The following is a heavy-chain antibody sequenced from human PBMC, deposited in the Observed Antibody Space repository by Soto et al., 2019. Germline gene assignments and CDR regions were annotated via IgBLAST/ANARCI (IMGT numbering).Heavy chain of an antibody. V-gene: IGHV1-8*01. CDR3: ARYDYSNFRLWFYMDV. CDR2: MNPNSGNT. Sequence: ASVKVSCKASGYTFTSYDINWVRQATGQGLEWMGWMNPNSGNTGYAQKFQGRVTMTRNTSMSTAYMELRSLRSDDTAVYYCARYDYSNFRLWFYMDVWGKRTTVTGSS. CDR1: GYTFTSYD. D-gene: IGHD4-4*01. J-gene: IGHJ6*03.